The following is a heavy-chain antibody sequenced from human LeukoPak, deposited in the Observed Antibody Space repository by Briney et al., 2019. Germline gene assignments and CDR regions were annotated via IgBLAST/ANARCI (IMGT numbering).Heavy chain of an antibody. D-gene: IGHD4-17*01. CDR2: INPNSGGT. J-gene: IGHJ4*02. CDR3: ARDGSPGGDHFDVGY. Sequence: ASVKVSCKASGYTFTGYYMHWVRQAPGRGLEWMGWINPNSGGTNYAQKFQGRVTMTRDTSISTAYMELSRLRSDDTAVYYCARDGSPGGDHFDVGYWGQGTLVTVSS. CDR1: GYTFTGYY. V-gene: IGHV1-2*02.